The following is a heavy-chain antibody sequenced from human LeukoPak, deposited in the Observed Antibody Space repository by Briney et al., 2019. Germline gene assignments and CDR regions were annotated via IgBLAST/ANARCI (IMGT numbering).Heavy chain of an antibody. CDR3: ARQEGSGSYLGGPSLESDAFDI. D-gene: IGHD3-10*01. J-gene: IGHJ3*02. Sequence: GESLKISCKGSGYSFTSYWIGWVRQMPGKGLEWMGIIYPGDSDTRYSPSFQGQVTISADKSISTAYLQWSSLKASDTAMYYCARQEGSGSYLGGPSLESDAFDIWGQGTMVTVSS. V-gene: IGHV5-51*01. CDR1: GYSFTSYW. CDR2: IYPGDSDT.